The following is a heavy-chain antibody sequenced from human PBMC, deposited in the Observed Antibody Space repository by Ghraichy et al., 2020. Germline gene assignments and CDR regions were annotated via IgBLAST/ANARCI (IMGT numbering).Heavy chain of an antibody. Sequence: GGSLRLSCVVSGFSYSSYAMNWVRQAPGKAPEWVSVISNNGGSTSYADSVKGRFTISRDNSNNMLYLQMNTLRAEDTAVYYCARDLKSSGPYYFDYWGQGTLVTVSS. CDR3: ARDLKSSGPYYFDY. CDR2: ISNNGGST. CDR1: GFSYSSYA. V-gene: IGHV3-23*01. J-gene: IGHJ4*02.